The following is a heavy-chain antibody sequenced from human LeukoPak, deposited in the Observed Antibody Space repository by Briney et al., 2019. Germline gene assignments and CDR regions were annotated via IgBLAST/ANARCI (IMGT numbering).Heavy chain of an antibody. CDR2: IYSAGST. Sequence: GSLRLSCAASGFTVSINYMSWVRQAPGKGLEWVSVIYSAGSTYYADSVNGGFIIYSHNSKSTLYLQMNSLRAEDTAVYYCARGGEIFGVIYGMDVCGEGSTVTVSS. CDR3: ARGGEIFGVIYGMDV. J-gene: IGHJ6*04. V-gene: IGHV3-53*04. D-gene: IGHD3-3*01. CDR1: GFTVSINY.